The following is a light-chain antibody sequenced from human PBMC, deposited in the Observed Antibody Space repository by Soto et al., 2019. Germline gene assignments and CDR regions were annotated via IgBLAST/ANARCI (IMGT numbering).Light chain of an antibody. Sequence: EIVMTQSPATLSVSPGERATLSCRASQSVSSSLAWYQQKPGQAPRLLIDGASTRATGIPARFSGSGSGTEFTLTISSLQSEDFAVYYCQQYSNWPPLTFGGGTKVEIK. CDR3: QQYSNWPPLT. CDR1: QSVSSS. CDR2: GAS. V-gene: IGKV3-15*01. J-gene: IGKJ4*01.